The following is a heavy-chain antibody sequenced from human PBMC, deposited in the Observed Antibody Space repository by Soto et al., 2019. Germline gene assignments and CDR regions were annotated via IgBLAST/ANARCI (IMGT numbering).Heavy chain of an antibody. D-gene: IGHD1-26*01. CDR3: AREYGGSRVFDY. CDR2: INPRADST. Sequence: ASVKVYCKTAGYTFTNYVIHRVRQAPGQGLEWMGIINPRADSTNYAQKFQGRVTVTRDTSTSTVYMELRSLRSEDTDVYFCAREYGGSRVFDYWG. CDR1: GYTFTNYV. V-gene: IGHV1-46*01. J-gene: IGHJ4*01.